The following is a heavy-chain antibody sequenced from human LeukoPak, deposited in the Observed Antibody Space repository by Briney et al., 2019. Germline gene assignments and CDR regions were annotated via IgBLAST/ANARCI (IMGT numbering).Heavy chain of an antibody. CDR3: AKDYGVQLWLGSYYFDY. V-gene: IGHV3-23*01. J-gene: IGHJ4*02. Sequence: GGSLRLSCAASGFTFSSYSMNWVRQAPGKGLEWVSAISGSGGSTYYADSVKGRFTISRDNSKNTLYLQMNSLRAEDTAVYYCAKDYGVQLWLGSYYFDYWGQGTLVTVSS. D-gene: IGHD5-18*01. CDR1: GFTFSSYS. CDR2: ISGSGGST.